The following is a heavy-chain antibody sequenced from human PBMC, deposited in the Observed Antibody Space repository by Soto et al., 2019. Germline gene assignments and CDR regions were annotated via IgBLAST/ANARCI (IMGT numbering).Heavy chain of an antibody. CDR2: INHSGST. CDR3: ARGGVSQPGYYFDY. D-gene: IGHD2-8*01. CDR1: GGSFSGYY. J-gene: IGHJ4*02. Sequence: SETLSLTCAVYGGSFSGYYWSWIRQPPGKGLEWIGEINHSGSTNYNPSLKSRVTISVDTSKNQFSLKLSSVTAADTAVYYCARGGVSQPGYYFDYWGQGTLVTVSS. V-gene: IGHV4-34*01.